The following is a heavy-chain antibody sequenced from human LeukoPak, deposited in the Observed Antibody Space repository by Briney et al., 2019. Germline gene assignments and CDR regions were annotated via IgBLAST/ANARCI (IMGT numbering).Heavy chain of an antibody. V-gene: IGHV3-30*04. CDR1: GFTFSSYA. D-gene: IGHD4-11*01. J-gene: IGHJ4*02. CDR3: ARGALTTENYFDY. Sequence: PGGSLRLSCAASGFTFSSYAMHWVRQAPGKGLEWVAVISYDGSNKYYADSVKGRFTISRDNSKNTLYLQMNSLRAEDTAVYYCARGALTTENYFDYWGQGTLVTGSS. CDR2: ISYDGSNK.